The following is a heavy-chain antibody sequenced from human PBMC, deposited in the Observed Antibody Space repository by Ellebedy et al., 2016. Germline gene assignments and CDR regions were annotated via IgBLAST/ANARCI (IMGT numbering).Heavy chain of an antibody. CDR3: ARANTAMVGGSQTTGSGIFDY. D-gene: IGHD5-18*01. CDR2: IYHSGST. CDR1: GYSISSGYY. J-gene: IGHJ4*02. V-gene: IGHV4-38-2*02. Sequence: SETLSLXXTVSGYSISSGYYWGWIRQPPGKGLEWIGSIYHSGSTYYNPSLKSRVTISVDTSKNQFSLKLSSVTAADTAVYYCARANTAMVGGSQTTGSGIFDYWGQGTLVTVSS.